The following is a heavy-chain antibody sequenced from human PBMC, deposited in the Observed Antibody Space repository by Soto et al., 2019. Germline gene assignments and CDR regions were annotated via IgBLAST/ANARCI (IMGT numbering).Heavy chain of an antibody. Sequence: QVQLVQSGAEVKKSGSSVKVSCKASGGTFSSYPISWVRQAPGQGLEWMGRIIPILGIANYAQKFQGRVTITADKSTSTAYMELSSLRSEDTAVYYCARDDLVGHLDWGQGTLVTVSS. CDR2: IIPILGIA. D-gene: IGHD1-26*01. CDR3: ARDDLVGHLD. V-gene: IGHV1-69*02. CDR1: GGTFSSYP. J-gene: IGHJ4*02.